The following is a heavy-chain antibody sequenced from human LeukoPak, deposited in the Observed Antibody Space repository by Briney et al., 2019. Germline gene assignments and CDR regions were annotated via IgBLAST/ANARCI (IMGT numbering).Heavy chain of an antibody. D-gene: IGHD2-15*01. J-gene: IGHJ6*02. CDR3: TGHDVVAVIGHGMAV. Sequence: PSETLSLTCTVSGASIGSYYWSWIRQTPGKGLEWIGYISQNGYTKYTPSLKSRVTISRDTSENQFSLILSSVTAADTAVYYCTGHDVVAVIGHGMAVWGQGTTVTVSS. CDR2: ISQNGYT. V-gene: IGHV4-59*08. CDR1: GASIGSYY.